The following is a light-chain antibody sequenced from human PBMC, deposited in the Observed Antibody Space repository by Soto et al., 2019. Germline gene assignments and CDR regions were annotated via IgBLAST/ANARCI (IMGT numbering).Light chain of an antibody. V-gene: IGKV1-5*03. J-gene: IGKJ1*01. CDR3: QHYNSYSEA. Sequence: DLSIILTPSALLSSVREQVTIPFRASQSISSWLAWYQQKPGKAPKLLIYKASTLKSGVPSRFSGSGSGTEFTLTISSLQPDDFATYYCQHYNSYSEAFGQGTKVDIK. CDR2: KAS. CDR1: QSISSW.